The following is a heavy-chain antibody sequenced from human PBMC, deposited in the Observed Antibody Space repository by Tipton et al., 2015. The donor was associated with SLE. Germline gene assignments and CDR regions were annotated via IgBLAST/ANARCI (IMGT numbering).Heavy chain of an antibody. D-gene: IGHD3-22*01. V-gene: IGHV4-4*09. CDR2: IYTSGST. J-gene: IGHJ4*02. CDR3: ARGVDDSSGYYPFDY. CDR1: GGSISSYY. Sequence: TLSLTCTVSGGSISSYYWSWIRQPPGKGLEWIGYIYTSGSTNYNPSLKSRVTISVDTSKNQFSLKLSSVTAADTAVYYCARGVDDSSGYYPFDYWGQGTLVTVSS.